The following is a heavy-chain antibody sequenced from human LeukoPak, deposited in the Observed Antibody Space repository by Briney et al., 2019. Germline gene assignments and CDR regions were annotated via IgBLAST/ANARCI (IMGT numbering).Heavy chain of an antibody. Sequence: SETLSLTCTVSGGSISSSSYYWGWIRQPPGKGLEWIGSIYYSGTTYYNPSLKSRVTISVDTSMNQFSLKLSSVTAADTAVYYCAREFATSGPGPDWGQGTLVTVSS. J-gene: IGHJ4*02. V-gene: IGHV4-39*07. CDR2: IYYSGTT. D-gene: IGHD3-10*01. CDR1: GGSISSSSYY. CDR3: AREFATSGPGPD.